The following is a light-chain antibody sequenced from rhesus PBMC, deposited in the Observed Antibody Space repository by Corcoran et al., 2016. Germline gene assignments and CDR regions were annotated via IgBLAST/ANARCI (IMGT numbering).Light chain of an antibody. Sequence: DIQMTQSPSSLSASVGDTVTITCWASQSSSSWLDWYQQKPGKAPKLLIYKASSLQSGVPSRFSGSGAATDFTLTISSLQPEDFATYYCLQYSSSPLSFGGGTKVAIK. CDR2: KAS. CDR3: LQYSSSPLS. J-gene: IGKJ4*01. CDR1: QSSSSW. V-gene: IGKV1-22*01.